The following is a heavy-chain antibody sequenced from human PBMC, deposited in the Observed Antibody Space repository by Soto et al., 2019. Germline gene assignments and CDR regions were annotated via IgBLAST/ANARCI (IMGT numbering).Heavy chain of an antibody. J-gene: IGHJ3*01. Sequence: VQLVQSGAEVKKPGSSVKVSCKASGGTLNKHAITWVRRAPGEGLEWLGGIIPMFGIPNYSQKFQGRVTITADDSTNTSHMELNSLTSDDTAVYYCARGGTSGWLKGAYDVWGQGTMVTVSS. D-gene: IGHD6-19*01. CDR3: ARGGTSGWLKGAYDV. CDR2: IIPMFGIP. V-gene: IGHV1-69*01. CDR1: GGTLNKHA.